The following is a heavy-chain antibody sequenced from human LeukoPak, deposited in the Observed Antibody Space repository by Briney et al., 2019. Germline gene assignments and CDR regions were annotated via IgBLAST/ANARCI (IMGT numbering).Heavy chain of an antibody. CDR2: INPKRGVT. Sequence: ASVNVSCKTSGYTFTDYYIHWLRQAPGQGLEWMGWINPKRGVTTYSQKFQGRVTMTRDTSITTAYMELSRLRSDDTSMYYCARERNSGDYGNAFDVWGQGTKVTV. V-gene: IGHV1-2*02. D-gene: IGHD4-17*01. CDR3: ARERNSGDYGNAFDV. CDR1: GYTFTDYY. J-gene: IGHJ3*01.